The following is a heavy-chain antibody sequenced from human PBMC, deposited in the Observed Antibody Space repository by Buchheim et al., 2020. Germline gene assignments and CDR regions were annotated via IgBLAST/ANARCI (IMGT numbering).Heavy chain of an antibody. CDR2: IIPVFGTT. CDR1: GGTFGRSA. CDR3: ARVEDWGHRWFDS. J-gene: IGHJ5*01. D-gene: IGHD3-16*01. V-gene: IGHV1-69*06. Sequence: QVQLVQSGADVKKPGSSVKVSCKASGGTFGRSAINWVRQAPGQGLEWMGGIIPVFGTTNFAQKFQGRVTITADKSTSTAYMELSSLTSEDTAVYYCARVEDWGHRWFDSWGQGTL.